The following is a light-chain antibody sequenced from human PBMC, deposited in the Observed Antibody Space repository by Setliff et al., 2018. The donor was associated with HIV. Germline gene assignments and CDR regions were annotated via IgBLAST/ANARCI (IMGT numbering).Light chain of an antibody. CDR2: DVS. Sequence: QSVLTQPASVSGSPGQSITISCTGTSSDVGGYNYVSWYQQHPGKAPKLMIYDVSNRPSGVSIRFSGSKSGNTASLTISGLQAEDEADYYCSSYTSTSTLCVFGTGTKVTVL. CDR1: SSDVGGYNY. CDR3: SSYTSTSTLCV. V-gene: IGLV2-14*03. J-gene: IGLJ1*01.